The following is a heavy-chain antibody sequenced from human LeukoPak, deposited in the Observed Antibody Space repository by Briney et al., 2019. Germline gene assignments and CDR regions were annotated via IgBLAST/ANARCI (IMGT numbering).Heavy chain of an antibody. CDR2: IIPIFGTA. CDR3: ARDLRSSSYLMDY. D-gene: IGHD6-6*01. V-gene: IGHV1-69*06. J-gene: IGHJ4*02. CDR1: GGTFSSYA. Sequence: GASVKVSCKASGGTFSSYAISWVRQAPGQGLELMGGIIPIFGTANYAQKFQGRVTITADKSTSTAYMELRSLRSDDTAVYYCARDLRSSSYLMDYWGQGTLVTVSS.